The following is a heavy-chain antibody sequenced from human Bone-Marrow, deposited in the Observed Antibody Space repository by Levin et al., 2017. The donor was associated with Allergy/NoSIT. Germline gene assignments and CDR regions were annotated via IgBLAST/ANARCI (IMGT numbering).Heavy chain of an antibody. D-gene: IGHD2-2*01. Sequence: GESLKISCKASGYTFTSYDINWVRQATGQGLEWMGWMNPNSGNTGYAQKFQGRVTMTRNTSISTAYMELSSLRSEDTAVYYCARTPSPGYGMDVWGQGTTVTVSS. CDR2: MNPNSGNT. V-gene: IGHV1-8*01. J-gene: IGHJ6*02. CDR3: ARTPSPGYGMDV. CDR1: GYTFTSYD.